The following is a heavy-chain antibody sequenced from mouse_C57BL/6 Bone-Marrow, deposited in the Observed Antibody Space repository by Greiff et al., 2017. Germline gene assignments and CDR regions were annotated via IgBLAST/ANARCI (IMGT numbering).Heavy chain of an antibody. J-gene: IGHJ1*03. CDR1: GYTFTSYW. CDR3: ASSTGTPYWYFDV. CDR2: IHPTSGST. D-gene: IGHD4-1*02. Sequence: QVHVKQPGAELVKPGASVKLSCKASGYTFTSYWMHWVKQRPGQGLEWIGKIHPTSGSTNYNEKFKSKDTLSVETSSSSAYMQLSSLTSEDSAVYYCASSTGTPYWYFDVWGTGTTVTVSS. V-gene: IGHV1-64*01.